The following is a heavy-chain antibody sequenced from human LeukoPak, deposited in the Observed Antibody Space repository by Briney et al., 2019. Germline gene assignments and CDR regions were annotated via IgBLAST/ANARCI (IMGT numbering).Heavy chain of an antibody. J-gene: IGHJ4*02. CDR2: ISGSGGVT. CDR3: ARDDRFYDILTGYWLGYFDY. CDR1: EFTFSSHA. D-gene: IGHD3-9*01. Sequence: GGSLRLSCAASEFTFSSHAMSWVRQAPGKGLEWVSIISGSGGVTYYADSVKGRLTISRDNSKNTLYLQMNSLRAEDTAVYYCARDDRFYDILTGYWLGYFDYWGQGTLVTVSS. V-gene: IGHV3-23*01.